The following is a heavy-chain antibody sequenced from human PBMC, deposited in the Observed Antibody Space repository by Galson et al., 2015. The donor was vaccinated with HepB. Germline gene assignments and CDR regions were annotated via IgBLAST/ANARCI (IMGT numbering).Heavy chain of an antibody. Sequence: QSGAEVKKPGESLRISCKGSGYSFISYWINWVRQMPGKGLEWMGRIDPSDSYINYSPSFQGHVTIPGDKSTRTAYLQWSSLKASDTAMYYCSLNTRYNYESTGPPDWGQGTLVTVSS. V-gene: IGHV5-10-1*01. CDR3: SLNTRYNYESTGPPD. CDR2: IDPSDSYI. D-gene: IGHD3-22*01. J-gene: IGHJ1*01. CDR1: GYSFISYW.